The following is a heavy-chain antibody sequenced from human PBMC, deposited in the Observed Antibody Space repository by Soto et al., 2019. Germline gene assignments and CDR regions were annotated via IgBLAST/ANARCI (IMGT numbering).Heavy chain of an antibody. CDR3: ARDDEYDDNGLDY. CDR1: GFLFSRFG. V-gene: IGHV3-33*01. CDR2: IGNHGGRK. D-gene: IGHD1-1*01. Sequence: QVQLVESGGGVVQPGTSLRLSCAASGFLFSRFGMHWVRQAPGKGLGRVAVIGNHGGRKDYADSVRGRFTISRDNSRNTLFLEMSSLRVEDTAISYYARDDEYDDNGLDYWGQGTLVTVAS. J-gene: IGHJ4*02.